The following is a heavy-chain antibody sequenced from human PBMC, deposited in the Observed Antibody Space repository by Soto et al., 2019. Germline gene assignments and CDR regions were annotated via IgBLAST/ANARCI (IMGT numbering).Heavy chain of an antibody. D-gene: IGHD2-21*02. V-gene: IGHV2-5*02. Sequence: QITLKESGPTLVKPTQTLTLTCTFSGFSLTTRGVGVGWIRQPPGKALEWLALIYWDDAKRYSPSLKSRLTITKDTSKNQVVLTLTNMDPVDTATYYCAHRSRVTAKWKNWFDPWGQGTLVTVSS. CDR2: IYWDDAK. CDR1: GFSLTTRGVG. CDR3: AHRSRVTAKWKNWFDP. J-gene: IGHJ5*02.